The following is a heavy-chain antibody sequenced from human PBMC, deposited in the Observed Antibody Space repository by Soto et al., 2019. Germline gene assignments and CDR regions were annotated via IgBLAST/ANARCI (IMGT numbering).Heavy chain of an antibody. CDR2: ISGSGGST. V-gene: IGHV3-23*01. CDR1: GFTFSSSA. Sequence: GGSLRLSCAASGFTFSSSAMTWVRQAPGKGLEWVSAISGSGGSTYYADSVKGRFAISRDNSKNTVFLQMDGLRAEDTAVYYCAKDRYFDWTTAINDWGQGTLVTVST. CDR3: AKDRYFDWTTAIND. D-gene: IGHD3-9*01. J-gene: IGHJ4*01.